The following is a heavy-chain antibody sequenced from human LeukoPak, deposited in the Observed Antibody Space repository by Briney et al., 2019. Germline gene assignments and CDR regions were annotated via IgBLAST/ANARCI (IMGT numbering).Heavy chain of an antibody. CDR1: GYTFTSYY. V-gene: IGHV1-46*01. CDR2: INPSGGST. Sequence: ASVKVSCKASGYTFTSYYMHWVRQAPGQGLEWMGIINPSGGSTSYAQKFQGRVTMTSDTSTSIVYMELSSLRSEDTAVYYCARGGYGSGSYDWFDPWGQGTLVTVSS. CDR3: ARGGYGSGSYDWFDP. J-gene: IGHJ5*02. D-gene: IGHD3-10*01.